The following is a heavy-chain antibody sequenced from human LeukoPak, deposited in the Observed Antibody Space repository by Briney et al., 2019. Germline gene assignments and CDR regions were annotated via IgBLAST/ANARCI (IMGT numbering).Heavy chain of an antibody. V-gene: IGHV3-7*01. Sequence: GGSLRLSCAASGFTFSSYAMHWVRQAPGKGLEWLANIKEDGSEKYYVDSVKGRFAISRDNIKKSLFLQMNNLRAEDTAIYYCARGDYFGSSGVYIDAFDVWGQGTMVTVSS. D-gene: IGHD3-22*01. CDR2: IKEDGSEK. CDR3: ARGDYFGSSGVYIDAFDV. CDR1: GFTFSSYA. J-gene: IGHJ3*01.